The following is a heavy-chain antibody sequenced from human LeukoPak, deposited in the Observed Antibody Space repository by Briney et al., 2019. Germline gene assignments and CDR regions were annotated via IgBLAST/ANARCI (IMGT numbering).Heavy chain of an antibody. J-gene: IGHJ4*02. CDR1: GFTFSSYS. CDR3: AREGVVTAHMDY. Sequence: LRLSCAASGFTFSSYSMNWVRQPPGKGLEWIGYIYYSGSAYYTPSLRSRASISIDTSKNQFSLNLKSVTAADTAVYYCAREGVVTAHMDYWGQGALVTVSS. V-gene: IGHV4-30-4*08. D-gene: IGHD2-21*02. CDR2: IYYSGSA.